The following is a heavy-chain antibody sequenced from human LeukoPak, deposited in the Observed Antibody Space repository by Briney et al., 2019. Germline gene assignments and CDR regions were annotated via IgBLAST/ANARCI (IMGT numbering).Heavy chain of an antibody. CDR2: ITGGSSTIT. D-gene: IGHD4-17*01. CDR1: GFTFSSYS. J-gene: IGHJ4*02. CDR3: ARVSPNTVTTLQYFDY. V-gene: IGHV3-48*04. Sequence: GGSLRLSCAASGFTFSSYSMNWVRQAPGKGLEWLSYITGGSSTITHYAESVKGRFTISRDNAKNSLYLQMNSLRAEDTAVYYCARVSPNTVTTLQYFDYWGQGTLVTVSS.